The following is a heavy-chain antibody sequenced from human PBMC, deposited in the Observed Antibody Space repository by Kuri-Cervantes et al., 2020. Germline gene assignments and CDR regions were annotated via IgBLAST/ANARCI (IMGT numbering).Heavy chain of an antibody. CDR1: GFTVSSNY. Sequence: LSLTCAASGFTVSSNYMSWVRQAPGKGLEWVSAISGSGGSTYYADSVKGRFTISRDNSKNTLYLQMNSLRAEDTAVYYCTKALGWYFDLWGRGTVVTDSS. CDR2: ISGSGGST. J-gene: IGHJ2*01. CDR3: TKALGWYFDL. V-gene: IGHV3-23*01.